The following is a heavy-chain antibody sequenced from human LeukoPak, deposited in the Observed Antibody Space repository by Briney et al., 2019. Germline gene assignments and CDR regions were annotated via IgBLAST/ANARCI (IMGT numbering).Heavy chain of an antibody. J-gene: IGHJ4*02. D-gene: IGHD2-15*01. Sequence: GGSLRLSCGASGLTLSNYDTTWVRQAPGKGLEYVSSSGSGGYRFYGGSVKGRFSISRDNSQNTVYLQMNSLRGEDTVIYFCAYTSPAAPSYFVFWGPRILVTVSS. CDR2: SGSGGYR. CDR3: AYTSPAAPSYFVF. CDR1: GLTLSNYD. V-gene: IGHV3-23*01.